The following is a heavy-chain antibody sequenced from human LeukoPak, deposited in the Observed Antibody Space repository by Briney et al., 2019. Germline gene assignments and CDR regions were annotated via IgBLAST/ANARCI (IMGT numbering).Heavy chain of an antibody. D-gene: IGHD3-10*01. CDR3: ASRVYGLGSFNY. CDR2: IYNSGTT. V-gene: IGHV4-39*01. CDR1: GDSISSTSYY. Sequence: KPSETLSLTCTVSGDSISSTSYYWDWIRQPPGKGLERIGSIYNSGTTYYNPSLKSRVTISVDTSKNQFSLKVSSVTAADTAVYYCASRVYGLGSFNYWGQGTLVTVSS. J-gene: IGHJ4*01.